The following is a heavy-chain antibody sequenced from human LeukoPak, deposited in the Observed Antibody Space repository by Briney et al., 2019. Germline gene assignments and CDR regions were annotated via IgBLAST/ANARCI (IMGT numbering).Heavy chain of an antibody. V-gene: IGHV1-2*02. D-gene: IGHD6-13*01. CDR3: AREGGNGIAAAGYDY. Sequence: ASVKVSCKASGYTFAGYYMHWVRQAPGQGLEWIGWINPNSGGTNYAQKFQGRVTMTRDTSISTAYMELSRLRSDDTAVYYCAREGGNGIAAAGYDYWGQGTLVTVSS. J-gene: IGHJ4*02. CDR2: INPNSGGT. CDR1: GYTFAGYY.